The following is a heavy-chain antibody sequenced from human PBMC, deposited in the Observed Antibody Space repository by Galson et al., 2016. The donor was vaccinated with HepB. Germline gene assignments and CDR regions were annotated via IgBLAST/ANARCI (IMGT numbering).Heavy chain of an antibody. CDR1: GFDFEDYA. J-gene: IGHJ3*02. V-gene: IGHV3-43*02. Sequence: SLRLSCAGSGFDFEDYAMHWVRQVPGKGLEWVSLISGDGGRTDYADPVRGRLSISRDNSKNSVFLEMSSLRAEDTAMYYCASYSPPGDTDYYDSTGYFNAFDIWGQGTVVIVSS. CDR2: ISGDGGRT. CDR3: ASYSPPGDTDYYDSTGYFNAFDI. D-gene: IGHD3-22*01.